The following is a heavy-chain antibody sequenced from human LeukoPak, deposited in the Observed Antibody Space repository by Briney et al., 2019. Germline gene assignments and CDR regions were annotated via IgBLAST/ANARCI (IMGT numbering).Heavy chain of an antibody. CDR3: ARDGIVGATTFDY. Sequence: GGSLRLSGAASGFTFSSNWMSWVRQAPGKGLEWVANIKQDGSEKYYVESVKGRFTISRDNAKNSLYLQMNSLRAEDTAVYYCARDGIVGATTFDYWGQGTLVTVSS. D-gene: IGHD1-26*01. CDR2: IKQDGSEK. V-gene: IGHV3-7*01. J-gene: IGHJ4*02. CDR1: GFTFSSNW.